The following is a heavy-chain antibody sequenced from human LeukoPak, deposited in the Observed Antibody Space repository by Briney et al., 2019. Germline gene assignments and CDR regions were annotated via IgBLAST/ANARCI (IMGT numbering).Heavy chain of an antibody. CDR2: ISSSSSTI. CDR1: GFTFSSYS. Sequence: GGSLRLSCAASGFTFSSYSMNWVRQAPGKGLEWVSYISSSSSTIYYADSVKGRFTISRDNSKNTLYVQMNSLRAEDTAVYYCAKALVSSCHGCYFEYWGQGTLVTVSS. D-gene: IGHD6-13*01. V-gene: IGHV3-48*01. J-gene: IGHJ4*02. CDR3: AKALVSSCHGCYFEY.